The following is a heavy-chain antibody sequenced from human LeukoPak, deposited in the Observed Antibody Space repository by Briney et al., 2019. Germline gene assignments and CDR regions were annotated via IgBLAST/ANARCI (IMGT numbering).Heavy chain of an antibody. J-gene: IGHJ6*03. CDR3: ARSSGSFMYYYYMDV. Sequence: SETLSLTCTVAGGSISSSNYYWGWIRQPPGKGLEWVGSIYYSGSTYYNPSLKSRVTISVDTSKNQFSLKLSSVTAADTAVYYCARSSGSFMYYYYMDVWGKGTTVTVSS. V-gene: IGHV4-39*07. CDR2: IYYSGST. D-gene: IGHD1-26*01. CDR1: GGSISSSNYY.